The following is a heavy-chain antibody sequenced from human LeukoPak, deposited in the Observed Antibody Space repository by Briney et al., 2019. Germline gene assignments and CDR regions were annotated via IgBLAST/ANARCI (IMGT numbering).Heavy chain of an antibody. D-gene: IGHD4-17*01. V-gene: IGHV3-21*01. J-gene: IGHJ4*02. CDR1: GFPFSSFE. CDR2: IIYSSTNI. CDR3: ARIAVTYTFDY. Sequence: PGGSLSLSCAASGFPFSSFEMHWVRQAPGKGLEWVSSIIYSSTNIYYADSVKGRFTISRDNAKKSLYLQMNSLRAEDTAVYYCARIAVTYTFDYWGQGTLVTVSS.